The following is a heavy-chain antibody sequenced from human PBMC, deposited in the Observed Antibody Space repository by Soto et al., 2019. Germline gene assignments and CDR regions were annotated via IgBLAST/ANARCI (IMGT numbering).Heavy chain of an antibody. CDR1: GFTFSSYG. CDR2: ISYDGSNK. D-gene: IGHD6-19*01. CDR3: AKGILAVAGMGFHDY. J-gene: IGHJ4*02. V-gene: IGHV3-30*18. Sequence: QVQLVESGGGVVQPGRSLRLSCAASGFTFSSYGMHWVRQAPGKGLEWVAVISYDGSNKYYADSVKGRFTISRDNSKNTLYLQMNRLRAEDTAVYYCAKGILAVAGMGFHDYWGQGTLVTVSS.